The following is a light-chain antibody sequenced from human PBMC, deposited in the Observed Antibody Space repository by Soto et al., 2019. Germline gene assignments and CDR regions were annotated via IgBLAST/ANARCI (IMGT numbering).Light chain of an antibody. CDR1: SSDVGGYNY. J-gene: IGLJ1*01. Sequence: QSALTQPASVSGSPGQSITISCTGTSSDVGGYNYVSWYQQHPGKAPKLMIYDVSNRPSGVANRFSASKSGNTASLTISGLQAEDEADYYCSSYTSSSTRLFGTGTKVTVL. CDR2: DVS. CDR3: SSYTSSSTRL. V-gene: IGLV2-14*01.